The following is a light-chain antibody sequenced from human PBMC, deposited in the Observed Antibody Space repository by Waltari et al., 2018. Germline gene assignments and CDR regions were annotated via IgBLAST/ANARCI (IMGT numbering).Light chain of an antibody. V-gene: IGLV2-14*03. CDR2: DVT. CDR3: SSWTTSDTRKVI. Sequence: QSALTQPASVSGSPGQSITISCTGTSGDVGGYDYVSWYQQHPGKAPKLVIYDVTNRPSGISDRFSGSKSGTTASLSISGLQAEDDADYFCSSWTTSDTRKVIFGGGTKLTVL. J-gene: IGLJ2*01. CDR1: SGDVGGYDY.